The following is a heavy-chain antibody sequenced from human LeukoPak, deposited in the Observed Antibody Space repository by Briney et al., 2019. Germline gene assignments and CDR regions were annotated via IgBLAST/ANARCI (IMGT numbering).Heavy chain of an antibody. D-gene: IGHD6-13*01. Sequence: GGSLRLSCAASGFTVSSNFMSWVRQAPGKGLEWVSVLYSGGYTVYADSVKGRFTISRDNSEDTLYLQMNSLRADDTAVYYCVRASSTTAAGLFDYWGQGTLLTVSS. CDR3: VRASSTTAAGLFDY. CDR2: LYSGGYT. J-gene: IGHJ4*02. CDR1: GFTVSSNF. V-gene: IGHV3-53*01.